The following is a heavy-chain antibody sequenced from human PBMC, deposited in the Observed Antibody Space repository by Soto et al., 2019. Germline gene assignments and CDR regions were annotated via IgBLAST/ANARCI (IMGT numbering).Heavy chain of an antibody. D-gene: IGHD4-17*01. CDR3: ARSHGDSSSRYYFDY. CDR1: GGSISSGGYY. Sequence: PSETLSLTCTVSGGSISSGGYYWSWIRQHPGKGLEWIGYIYYSGSTYYNPSLKSRVTISVDTSKNQFSLKLSSVTAADTAVYYCARSHGDSSSRYYFDYWGQGTLVTLSS. V-gene: IGHV4-31*03. J-gene: IGHJ4*02. CDR2: IYYSGST.